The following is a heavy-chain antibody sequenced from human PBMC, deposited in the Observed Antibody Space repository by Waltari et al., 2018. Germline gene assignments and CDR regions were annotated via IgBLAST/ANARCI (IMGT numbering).Heavy chain of an antibody. Sequence: QVQLVQSGAEVKKPGSSVKVSCKASGGTFSSYTISWVRQAPGQGLEWMGRSIPILGIANYAQKFRGRVTITADKSTSTAYMELSSLRSEDTAVYYCARVVNDILTMDYWGQGTLVTVSS. CDR1: GGTFSSYT. CDR3: ARVVNDILTMDY. CDR2: SIPILGIA. D-gene: IGHD3-9*01. J-gene: IGHJ4*02. V-gene: IGHV1-69*02.